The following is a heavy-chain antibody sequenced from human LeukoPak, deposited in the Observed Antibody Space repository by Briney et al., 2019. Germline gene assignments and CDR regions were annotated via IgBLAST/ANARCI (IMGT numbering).Heavy chain of an antibody. D-gene: IGHD6-13*01. CDR2: IYYSGST. Sequence: SETLSLTCTVSGGSVSSGSYYWSWIRQPPGKGLEWIGYIYYSGSTNYNPSLKSRVTISVDTSRNQFSLKLSSVTAADTAVYYCARSPSAADLYYYYYMDVWGKGTTVTVSS. CDR3: ARSPSAADLYYYYYMDV. J-gene: IGHJ6*03. V-gene: IGHV4-61*01. CDR1: GGSVSSGSYY.